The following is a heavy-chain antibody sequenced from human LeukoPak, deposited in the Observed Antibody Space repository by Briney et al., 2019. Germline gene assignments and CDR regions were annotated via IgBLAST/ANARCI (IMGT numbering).Heavy chain of an antibody. J-gene: IGHJ4*02. CDR2: INHSGST. CDR3: ARGRYLPLYFDY. Sequence: SETLSLTCAVYRGSFSGFYWSWIRQPPGKGLEWIGEINHSGSTNYNPSLKSRLTMSVDTSKNQFFLKLSSVTAADTAVYYCARGRYLPLYFDYWGQGTLVTVSS. CDR1: RGSFSGFY. V-gene: IGHV4-34*01. D-gene: IGHD3-16*02.